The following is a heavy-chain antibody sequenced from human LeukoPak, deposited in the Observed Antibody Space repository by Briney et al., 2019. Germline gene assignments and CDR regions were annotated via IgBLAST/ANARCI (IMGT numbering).Heavy chain of an antibody. D-gene: IGHD4-17*01. J-gene: IGHJ4*02. CDR2: TYYKSKLYN. CDR3: ARARDYGDISFDY. Sequence: SQTLSLTCALSGDSLSSNSAAWNWLRQSPSRGLEWPGSTYYKSKLYNNYAVSVKSRISINPDTSKNQFSLQLNSVTPEDTAVYFCARARDYGDISFDYWGQGTLVTVSS. CDR1: GDSLSSNSAA. V-gene: IGHV6-1*01.